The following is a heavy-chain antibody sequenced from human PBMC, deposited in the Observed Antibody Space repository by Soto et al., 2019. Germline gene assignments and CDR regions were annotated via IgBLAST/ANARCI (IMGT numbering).Heavy chain of an antibody. J-gene: IGHJ4*02. V-gene: IGHV3-23*01. CDR1: GFTFSTSA. Sequence: EVQLLESGGGSVQPGGSLRLSCGASGFTFSTSAMSWVRQAPGKGLEWVSSISSSGKRTYYADSVKGRFTISRDNSKNTVYVHMNGLTVEDTAIYYCAKAGYGDNPRPVLYWGQGTLVTVSS. CDR2: ISSSGKRT. CDR3: AKAGYGDNPRPVLY. D-gene: IGHD4-17*01.